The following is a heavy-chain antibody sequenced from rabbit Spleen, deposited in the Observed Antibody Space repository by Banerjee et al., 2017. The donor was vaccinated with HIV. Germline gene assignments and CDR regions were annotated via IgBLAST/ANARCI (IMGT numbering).Heavy chain of an antibody. CDR2: IYTGSSGST. CDR1: GLSFSSNYF. D-gene: IGHD7-1*01. Sequence: QEQLEESGGDLVKPEGSLTLTCTASGLSFSSNYFMSWVRQAPGKGLEWIACIYTGSSGSTYYASWAKGRFTISKTSSTTVTLQMTSLTAADTATYFCASSYGGYGPGDLWGPGTLVTVS. J-gene: IGHJ4*01. V-gene: IGHV1S45*01. CDR3: ASSYGGYGPGDL.